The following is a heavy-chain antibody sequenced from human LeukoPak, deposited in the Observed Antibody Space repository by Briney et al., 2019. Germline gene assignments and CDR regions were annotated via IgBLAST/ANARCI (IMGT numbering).Heavy chain of an antibody. J-gene: IGHJ4*02. CDR2: IYHSGST. CDR3: ARSYGSSWYEAH. V-gene: IGHV4-38-2*01. D-gene: IGHD6-13*01. Sequence: KPSETLSLTRAVSGYSISSGYYWGWIRQPPGKGLEWIGSIYHSGSTYYNPSLKSRVTISLDTSKNQFSLKLSSVTAADTAVYYCARSYGSSWYEAHWGQGTLVTVSS. CDR1: GYSISSGYY.